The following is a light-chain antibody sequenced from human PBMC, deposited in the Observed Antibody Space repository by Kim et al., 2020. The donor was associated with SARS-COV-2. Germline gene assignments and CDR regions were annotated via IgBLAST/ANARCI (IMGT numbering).Light chain of an antibody. Sequence: ASVGDRVTITCQASQDISNYLNWYQLKPGKAPRVLVYDASILESGVPARFSGRGSGTEFTLTINSLQPEDIATYFCQQYDNVPITIGQGTRLEIK. V-gene: IGKV1-33*01. J-gene: IGKJ5*01. CDR1: QDISNY. CDR3: QQYDNVPIT. CDR2: DAS.